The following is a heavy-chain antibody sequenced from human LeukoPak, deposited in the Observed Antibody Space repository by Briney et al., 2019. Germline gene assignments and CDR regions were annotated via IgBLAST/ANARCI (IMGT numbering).Heavy chain of an antibody. Sequence: GESLKISCKASGYRFTNYWIGWVRQMPGKGLEWMGIIYPGDSDTRYSPSFQGQVTISADKSISTAYLQWSSLKAPDTAMYYCVIVFLPAADYWGQGTLVTVSS. CDR1: GYRFTNYW. D-gene: IGHD2-2*01. V-gene: IGHV5-51*01. CDR2: IYPGDSDT. J-gene: IGHJ4*02. CDR3: VIVFLPAADY.